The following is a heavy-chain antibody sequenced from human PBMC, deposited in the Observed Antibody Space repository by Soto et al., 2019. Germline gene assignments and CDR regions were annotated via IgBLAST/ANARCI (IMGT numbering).Heavy chain of an antibody. J-gene: IGHJ4*02. V-gene: IGHV1-18*01. CDR1: GYTFTSYG. CDR3: ARGTPYYAFWSGYSALDY. Sequence: ASVKVSCKASGYTFTSYGISWVRQAPGQGLEWMGWISAYNGNTNYAQKLQGRVTMTTDTSTSTAYMELRSLRSDDTAVYYCARGTPYYAFWSGYSALDYWGQGTLVTVSS. CDR2: ISAYNGNT. D-gene: IGHD3-3*01.